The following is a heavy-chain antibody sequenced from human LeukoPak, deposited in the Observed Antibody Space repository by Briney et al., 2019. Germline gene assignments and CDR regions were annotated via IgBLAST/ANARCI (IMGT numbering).Heavy chain of an antibody. CDR3: ARGLWFGDENPPYFDY. CDR2: IYYSGST. Sequence: SETLSLTCTVSGGSVSSYYWSWIRQPPGKGLEWIGYIYYSGSTNYNPSLKSRVTISVDTSKNQFSLKLSSVTAADTAVYYCARGLWFGDENPPYFDYWGQGILVTVSS. J-gene: IGHJ4*02. CDR1: GGSVSSYY. D-gene: IGHD3-10*01. V-gene: IGHV4-59*08.